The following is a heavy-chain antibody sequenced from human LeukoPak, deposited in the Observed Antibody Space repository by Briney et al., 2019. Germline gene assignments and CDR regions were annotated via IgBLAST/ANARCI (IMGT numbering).Heavy chain of an antibody. CDR1: GFTFSSYE. J-gene: IGHJ4*02. Sequence: GGSLRLSCAASGFTFSSYEMNWVRQAPGKGLEWVSYISSSGSTIYYADSVKGRFTISRDNAKNSLYLQMNRLRAEDTAVYYCARDLRASWFGELPEALDYWGQGTLVTVSS. CDR3: ARDLRASWFGELPEALDY. V-gene: IGHV3-48*03. CDR2: ISSSGSTI. D-gene: IGHD3-10*01.